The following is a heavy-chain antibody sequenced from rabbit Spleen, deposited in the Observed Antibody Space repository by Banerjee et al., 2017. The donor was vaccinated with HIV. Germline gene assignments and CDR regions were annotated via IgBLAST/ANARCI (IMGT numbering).Heavy chain of an antibody. CDR3: ARDGSGGISYYFNL. V-gene: IGHV1S40*01. J-gene: IGHJ4*01. D-gene: IGHD1-1*01. CDR2: IHVGSSGNT. Sequence: QSLEESGGGLVKPGASLTLTCKASGFPFSSDYDMCWVRQAPGKGLEWIACIHVGSSGNTYYASWAKGRFTSSKTSSTTVTLQMTSLTAADTATYFCARDGSGGISYYFNLWGPGTLVTVS. CDR1: GFPFSSDYD.